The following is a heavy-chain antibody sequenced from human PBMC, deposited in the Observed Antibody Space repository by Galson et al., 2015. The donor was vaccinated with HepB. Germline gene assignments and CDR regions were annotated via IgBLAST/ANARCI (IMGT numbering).Heavy chain of an antibody. Sequence: SVKVSCKASGYTFTNYGISWVRQAPGQGLEWMGWISTYNGNTNYAQKFQGRFSMTADTSTNTAYMQLRSLRSDDTALYFCARETFHDISTGTDYWGQGTLVTVSS. V-gene: IGHV1-18*01. J-gene: IGHJ4*02. CDR2: ISTYNGNT. CDR1: GYTFTNYG. D-gene: IGHD3-9*01. CDR3: ARETFHDISTGTDY.